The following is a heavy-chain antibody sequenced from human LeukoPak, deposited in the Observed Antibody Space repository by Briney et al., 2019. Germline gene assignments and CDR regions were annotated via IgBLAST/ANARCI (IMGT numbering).Heavy chain of an antibody. CDR3: ANRQKYYYAPGDY. D-gene: IGHD3-10*01. CDR1: GGSFSGYY. Sequence: SETLSLTCAVYGGSFSGYYWSWIRQPPGKGLEWIGEINHSGSTNYNPSLKSRVTISVDTSKNQFSLKLSSVTAADTAVYYCANRQKYYYAPGDYWGQGTLVTVSS. CDR2: INHSGST. V-gene: IGHV4-34*01. J-gene: IGHJ4*02.